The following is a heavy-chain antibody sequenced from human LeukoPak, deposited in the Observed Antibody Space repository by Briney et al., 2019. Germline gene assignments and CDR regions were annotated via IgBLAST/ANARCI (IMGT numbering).Heavy chain of an antibody. CDR2: ISSNGGST. D-gene: IGHD5-24*01. Sequence: GGSLRLSCAASGFTFSSYAMHWVRQAPGKGLEYVSAISSNGGSTYYANSVKGRFTISRDNSKSTLYLQIDSLRPDDTAIYYCTRDASNFNDFDYWGQGTLVTVSS. J-gene: IGHJ4*02. V-gene: IGHV3-64*01. CDR1: GFTFSSYA. CDR3: TRDASNFNDFDY.